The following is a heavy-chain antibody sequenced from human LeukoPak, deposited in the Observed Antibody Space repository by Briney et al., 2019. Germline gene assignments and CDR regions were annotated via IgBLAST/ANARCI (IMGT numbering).Heavy chain of an antibody. V-gene: IGHV1-69*06. J-gene: IGHJ6*03. D-gene: IGHD3-22*01. CDR2: IIPIFGTA. CDR1: GYTFTSYG. CDR3: ARAEVDSSGYYYPLFDYYYYMDV. Sequence: ASVKVSCKASGYTFTSYGISWVRQAPGQGLEWMGGIIPIFGTANYAQKFQGRVTITADKSTSTAYMELSSLRSEDTAVYYCARAEVDSSGYYYPLFDYYYYMDVWGKGTTVTVSS.